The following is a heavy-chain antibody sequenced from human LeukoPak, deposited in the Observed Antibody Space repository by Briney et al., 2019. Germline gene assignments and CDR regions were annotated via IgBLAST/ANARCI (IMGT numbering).Heavy chain of an antibody. CDR2: IIPIFGTA. Sequence: SVKVSCKASGGTFSSYAISWVRQAPGQGLEWMGGIIPIFGTANYAQEFQGRVTITADESTSTAYMELSSLRSEDTAVYYCARAPDYGDYVRFDYWGQGTLVTVSS. J-gene: IGHJ4*02. CDR1: GGTFSSYA. D-gene: IGHD4-17*01. V-gene: IGHV1-69*13. CDR3: ARAPDYGDYVRFDY.